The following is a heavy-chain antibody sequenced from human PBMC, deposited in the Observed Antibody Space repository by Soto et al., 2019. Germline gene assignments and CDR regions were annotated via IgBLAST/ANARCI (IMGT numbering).Heavy chain of an antibody. V-gene: IGHV4-34*01. J-gene: IGHJ4*02. D-gene: IGHD5-12*01. CDR3: ARGWVAPIDY. CDR1: GGSFSGYY. CDR2: INHSGST. Sequence: SETLSLTCAVYGGSFSGYYWSWIRQPPGKGLEWIGEINHSGSTNYNPSLKSRVTISVDTSKNQFSLKLSSVTAADTAVYYCARGWVAPIDYWGQGTLVTVSS.